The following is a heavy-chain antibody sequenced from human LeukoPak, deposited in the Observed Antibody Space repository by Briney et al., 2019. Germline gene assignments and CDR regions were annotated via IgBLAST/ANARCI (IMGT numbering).Heavy chain of an antibody. Sequence: SETLSLTCTVSGGSISSYYWSWIRQPPGKGLEWIGYIYYSGSTNYNPSLKSRVTISVDTSKNQFSLKLSSVTAADTAVYYCAREAAQLYYFDYWGQGTLVTASS. CDR2: IYYSGST. J-gene: IGHJ4*02. CDR1: GGSISSYY. CDR3: AREAAQLYYFDY. V-gene: IGHV4-59*01. D-gene: IGHD6-6*01.